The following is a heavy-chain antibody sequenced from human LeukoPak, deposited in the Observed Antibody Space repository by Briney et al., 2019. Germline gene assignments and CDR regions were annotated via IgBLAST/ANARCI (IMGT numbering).Heavy chain of an antibody. V-gene: IGHV3-64*04. Sequence: GGSLRLSCAASGFTFSSYAMHWVRQAPGKGLEYVSAISSNGGSSYYADSVKGRFTISRDNSKNTLYLQMNSLRAEDTAVYYCAKVRGLNTAMAYFDYWGQGTLVTVSS. CDR3: AKVRGLNTAMAYFDY. CDR1: GFTFSSYA. J-gene: IGHJ4*02. CDR2: ISSNGGSS. D-gene: IGHD5-18*01.